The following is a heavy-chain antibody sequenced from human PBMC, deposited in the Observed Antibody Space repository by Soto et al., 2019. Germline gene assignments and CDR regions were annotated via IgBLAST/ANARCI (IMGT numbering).Heavy chain of an antibody. CDR3: ARGYGSGSYFYYYGMDV. CDR1: GGSISSGDYY. CDR2: IHYSGST. V-gene: IGHV4-30-4*01. Sequence: SETLSLTCTVSGGSISSGDYYWSWIRQPPGKGLEWIGYIHYSGSTYHNPSLKSRVTISVDTSKNQFSLKLTSVTAADTAVYYCARGYGSGSYFYYYGMDVWGQGTTVTVSS. J-gene: IGHJ6*02. D-gene: IGHD3-10*01.